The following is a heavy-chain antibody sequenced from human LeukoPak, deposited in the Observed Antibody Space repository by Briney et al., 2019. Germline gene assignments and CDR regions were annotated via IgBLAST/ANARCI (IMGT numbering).Heavy chain of an antibody. V-gene: IGHV3-48*03. CDR1: GFTFSSYE. J-gene: IGHJ4*02. CDR2: ISSSGSTI. Sequence: PGGSLRLSCAAPGFTFSSYEMNWVRQAPGKGLEWVSYISSSGSTIYYADSVKGRFTISRDNAKNSLYLQMNSLRAEDTAVYYCARDNGGLTYYYDSSGYSRLDYWGQGTLVTVSS. CDR3: ARDNGGLTYYYDSSGYSRLDY. D-gene: IGHD3-22*01.